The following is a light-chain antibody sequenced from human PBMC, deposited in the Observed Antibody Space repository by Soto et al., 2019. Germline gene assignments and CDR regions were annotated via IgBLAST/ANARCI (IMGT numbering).Light chain of an antibody. J-gene: IGKJ1*01. CDR1: QGIRDD. V-gene: IGKV1-6*01. Sequence: PSSLSASVGDRVTITCRASQGIRDDLSWYQQRPGTAPKLLIYAASSLHSGVPSRFSGSGSGTDCTRTISSLQPEDFATDYCLQDYICPWTFGQGTKVDIK. CDR2: AAS. CDR3: LQDYICPWT.